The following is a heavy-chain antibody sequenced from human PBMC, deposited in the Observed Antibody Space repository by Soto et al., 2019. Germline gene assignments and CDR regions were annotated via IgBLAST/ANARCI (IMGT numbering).Heavy chain of an antibody. V-gene: IGHV1-18*01. J-gene: IGHJ3*02. D-gene: IGHD3-3*01. Sequence: ASVKVSCKASGYTFTSYGISWVRQAPGQGLEWMGWISAYNGNTNYAQKLQGRVTMTTDTSTSTAYMELRSLRSDDTAVYYCARENYDFWSGYYLTSEAFDICGQGTMLTLSS. CDR3: ARENYDFWSGYYLTSEAFDI. CDR1: GYTFTSYG. CDR2: ISAYNGNT.